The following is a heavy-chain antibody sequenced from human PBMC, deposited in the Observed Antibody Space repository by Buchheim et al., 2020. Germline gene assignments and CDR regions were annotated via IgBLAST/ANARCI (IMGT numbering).Heavy chain of an antibody. CDR1: GFTFSSYG. V-gene: IGHV3-30*18. D-gene: IGHD6-13*01. CDR3: AKGPIAAAGTFRD. J-gene: IGHJ4*02. CDR2: ISYDGSNK. Sequence: QVQLVESGGGVVQPGRSLRLSCAASGFTFSSYGMHWVRQAPGKGLEWVAVISYDGSNKYYADSVKGRFTISRDNSKNTRYLQMNSLRAEDTAVYYCAKGPIAAAGTFRDWGQGTL.